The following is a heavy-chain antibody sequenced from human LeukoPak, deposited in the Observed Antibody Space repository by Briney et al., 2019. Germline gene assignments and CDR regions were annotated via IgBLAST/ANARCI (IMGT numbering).Heavy chain of an antibody. J-gene: IGHJ3*02. CDR3: ARWRTYPDAFDI. Sequence: SETLSLTCTVSGGSISNYYWSWIRQPAGKGLEWIGCLYSSGSTNYNPSLKSRVTMSLDTSKNQFSLKLSSVTAADTAVYYCARWRTYPDAFDIWGQVTMLTVSS. D-gene: IGHD2-2*01. CDR1: GGSISNYY. V-gene: IGHV4-4*07. CDR2: LYSSGST.